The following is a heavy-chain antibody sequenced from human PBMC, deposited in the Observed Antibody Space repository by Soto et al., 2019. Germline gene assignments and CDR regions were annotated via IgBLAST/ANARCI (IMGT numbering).Heavy chain of an antibody. CDR1: CGCLIESY. D-gene: IGHD6-13*01. CDR2: INHVGGT. J-gene: IGHJ4*02. V-gene: IGHV4-34*01. Sequence: ETLALTCAVYCGCLIESYWTWIRQPPGNGLELIGEINHVGGTNYNPSLNSRVTMSVDTSKNHFSLNLSSVSAADTAVYYCAYWYTSSWSNFDYWDQGTLVTVSS. CDR3: AYWYTSSWSNFDY.